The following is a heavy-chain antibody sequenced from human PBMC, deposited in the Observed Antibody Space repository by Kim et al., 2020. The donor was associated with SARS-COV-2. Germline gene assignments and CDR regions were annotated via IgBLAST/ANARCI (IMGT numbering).Heavy chain of an antibody. CDR1: GDSVSSNSYF. D-gene: IGHD2-15*01. CDR3: ARYRLVVTSTPISVIGLRVDP. Sequence: SETLSPTCTVSGDSVSSNSYFWSWIRQPPGKGLEWIGYISYSGTANYNPSLKSRVTISADTSKNQFSLKLTSVTAADSAVYYCARYRLVVTSTPISVIGLRVDPWGQGTLVTVSS. J-gene: IGHJ5*02. CDR2: ISYSGTA. V-gene: IGHV4-61*01.